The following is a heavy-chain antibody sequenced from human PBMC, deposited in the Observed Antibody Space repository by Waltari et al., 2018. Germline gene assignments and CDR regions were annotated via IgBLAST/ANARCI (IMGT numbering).Heavy chain of an antibody. CDR3: ASGRHSAFDF. CDR2: AYRRSGWSY. CDR1: GDSVSRNGAA. Sequence: QVQLQQSGPGLVKSSQTLSLTCAISGDSVSRNGAAWNWLRQSPSRGLEWLGRAYRRSGWSYEYAVSVKSRVIISADTSKNQFSLQLNSVTPEDTAVYYCASGRHSAFDFWGQGTKVAVS. V-gene: IGHV6-1*01. D-gene: IGHD1-26*01. J-gene: IGHJ3*01.